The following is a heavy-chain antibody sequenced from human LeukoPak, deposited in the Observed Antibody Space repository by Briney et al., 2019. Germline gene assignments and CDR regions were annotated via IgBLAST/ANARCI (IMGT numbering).Heavy chain of an antibody. D-gene: IGHD6-25*01. CDR3: ARDGEQRRGD. CDR1: GFNFSSYS. J-gene: IGHJ4*02. CDR2: ISSRSSTM. V-gene: IGHV3-48*01. Sequence: GGSLRLSCAASGFNFSSYSMNWVRQAPGKGLEWISHISSRSSTMYYADSVKGRFTISRGNAKNSLYLQMSSLRGEDTAVYYCARDGEQRRGDWGQGTLVTVAS.